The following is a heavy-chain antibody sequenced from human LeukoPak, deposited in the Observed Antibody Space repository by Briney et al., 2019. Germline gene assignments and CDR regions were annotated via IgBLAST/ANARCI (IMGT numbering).Heavy chain of an antibody. CDR1: GFTFSSYW. V-gene: IGHV3-74*01. CDR2: INTDGSST. J-gene: IGHJ4*02. Sequence: GGSLRLSCAASGFTFSSYWMHWVRQAPGKGLVWVSRINTDGSSTSYADSAKGRFTISRDNAKNSLYLQMNSLRAEDTAVYFCAGGRGWLVDYWGQGTRVTVSS. D-gene: IGHD3-22*01. CDR3: AGGRGWLVDY.